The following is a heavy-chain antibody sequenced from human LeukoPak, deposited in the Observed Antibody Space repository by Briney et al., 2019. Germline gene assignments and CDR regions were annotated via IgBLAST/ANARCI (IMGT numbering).Heavy chain of an antibody. CDR1: GGSFSGYY. CDR3: ARRMGYGSGSYYNYWFDP. D-gene: IGHD3-10*01. CDR2: INHSGST. J-gene: IGHJ5*02. Sequence: SETLSLTCAVYGGSFSGYYWSWIRQPPGKGLEWIGEINHSGSTNYNPSLKSRVTISVDTSKNQFSLKLSSVTAADTAVYYCARRMGYGSGSYYNYWFDPWGQGTLVTVSS. V-gene: IGHV4-34*01.